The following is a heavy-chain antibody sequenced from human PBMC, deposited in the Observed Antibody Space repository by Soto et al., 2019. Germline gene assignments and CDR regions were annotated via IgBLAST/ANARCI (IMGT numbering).Heavy chain of an antibody. D-gene: IGHD5-18*01. V-gene: IGHV4-61*08. CDR1: GAPITWGDYS. CDR3: ARDSYNFDD. J-gene: IGHJ4*02. CDR2: IYYSGST. Sequence: KTSETLSLTCAISGAPITWGDYSWNWIRQPPGKGLEWIGYIYYSGSTDYNPSLKSRVTISVDTSKNQFSLKLRSVTAADTAVYYCARDSYNFDDWGQGILVTVSS.